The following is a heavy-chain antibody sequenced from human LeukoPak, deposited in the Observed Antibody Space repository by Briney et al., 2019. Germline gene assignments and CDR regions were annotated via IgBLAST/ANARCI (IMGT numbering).Heavy chain of an antibody. V-gene: IGHV4-59*12. J-gene: IGHJ4*02. CDR2: IYYSGST. CDR1: GGSISSYY. D-gene: IGHD5-18*01. CDR3: ARVGGGYSYGHFDY. Sequence: PSETLSLTCTVSGGSISSYYWSWIRQPPGKGLEWIGYIYYSGSTNYNPSLKSRVTISVDTSKNQFSLKLSSVTAADTAVYYCARVGGGYSYGHFDYWGQGTLVTVSS.